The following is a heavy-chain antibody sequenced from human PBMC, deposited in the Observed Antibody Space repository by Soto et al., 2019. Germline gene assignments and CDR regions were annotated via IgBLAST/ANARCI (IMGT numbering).Heavy chain of an antibody. Sequence: EVQLLESGGGLVQPGGSLRLSCAASGFAFSSYAMSWVRQAPGKGLEWVSTISGSGGSTYYADSVKGRFTISRDNSKNMLYLQMNILKCEDTDVYYCAKFDRSYCFDYWGQGTPVTVSS. D-gene: IGHD1-26*01. J-gene: IGHJ4*02. V-gene: IGHV3-23*01. CDR3: AKFDRSYCFDY. CDR2: ISGSGGST. CDR1: GFAFSSYA.